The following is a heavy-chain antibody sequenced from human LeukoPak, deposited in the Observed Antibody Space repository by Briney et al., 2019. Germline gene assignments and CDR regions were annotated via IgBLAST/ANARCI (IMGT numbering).Heavy chain of an antibody. CDR1: GGSISTSRYY. D-gene: IGHD5-18*01. Sequence: SETLSLTCTVSGGSISTSRYYWGWIRQPPGKGLEWIGGMHYSGSTYYNPSLKSRVTMSVDTSKNQFSLNLNSVTAADTAVYFCARGSYSYGNAFDYWGQGTLVTVSS. V-gene: IGHV4-39*07. J-gene: IGHJ4*02. CDR3: ARGSYSYGNAFDY. CDR2: MHYSGST.